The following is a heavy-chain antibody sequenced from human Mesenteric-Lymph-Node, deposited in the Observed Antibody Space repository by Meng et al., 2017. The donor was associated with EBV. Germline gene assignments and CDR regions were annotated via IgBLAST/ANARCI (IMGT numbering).Heavy chain of an antibody. J-gene: IGHJ5*02. Sequence: WGSGRLNPSWVLSLPCAVYGGSFSGYYWSWNRQPPGKGLEWIGEINHSGSTNYNPSLKSRVTISVDTSKNQFSLKLSSVTAADTAVYYCARGRSYVSGVIDPWGQGTLVTVSS. CDR1: GGSFSGYY. V-gene: IGHV4-34*01. D-gene: IGHD3-16*01. CDR3: ARGRSYVSGVIDP. CDR2: INHSGST.